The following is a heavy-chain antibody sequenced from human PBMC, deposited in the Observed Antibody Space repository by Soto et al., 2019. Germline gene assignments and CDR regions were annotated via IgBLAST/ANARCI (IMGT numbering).Heavy chain of an antibody. J-gene: IGHJ5*02. Sequence: ASVKVSCKASGYTFTSYGISWVRQAPGQGLEWMGWISAYNGNTNYAQKLQGRVTMTTDTSTSTAYMELRSLRSDDTAVYYCARVTGGYCSGGSCYSNWFDPWGQGTLVTVSS. CDR1: GYTFTSYG. CDR3: ARVTGGYCSGGSCYSNWFDP. CDR2: ISAYNGNT. D-gene: IGHD2-15*01. V-gene: IGHV1-18*01.